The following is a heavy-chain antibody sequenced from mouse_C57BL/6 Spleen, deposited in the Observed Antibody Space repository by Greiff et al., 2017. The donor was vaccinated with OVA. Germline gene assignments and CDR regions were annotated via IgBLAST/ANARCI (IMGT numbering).Heavy chain of an antibody. V-gene: IGHV1-59*01. CDR1: GYTFTSYW. J-gene: IGHJ3*01. CDR2: IDPSDSYT. D-gene: IGHD5-1*01. CDR3: ALPLPQFAY. Sequence: QVQLQQPGAELVRPGTSVKLSCKASGYTFTSYWMHWVKQRPGQGLEWIGVIDPSDSYTNYNQKFKGKATLTVDTSSSTAYMQLSSLTSEDSAVYYCALPLPQFAYWGQGTLVTVSA.